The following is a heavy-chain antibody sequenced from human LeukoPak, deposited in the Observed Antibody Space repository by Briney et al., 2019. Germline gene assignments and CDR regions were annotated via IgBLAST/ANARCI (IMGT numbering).Heavy chain of an antibody. Sequence: SETLSLTCTVSGGSISHYFWSWIRQPPGKGLEWIGEINHSGSTNYNPSLKSRVTISVDTSKNQFSLKLSSVTAADTAVYYCARNGQWGQGALVTVSS. V-gene: IGHV4-34*01. CDR3: ARNGQ. J-gene: IGHJ4*02. CDR2: INHSGST. CDR1: GGSISHYF.